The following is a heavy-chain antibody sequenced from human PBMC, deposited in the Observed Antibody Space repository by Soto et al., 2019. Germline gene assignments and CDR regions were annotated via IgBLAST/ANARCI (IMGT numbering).Heavy chain of an antibody. CDR3: ARLGMVRHTENV. CDR2: INPNTGDT. V-gene: IGHV1-2*02. Sequence: SVKVSCKASGYTFTDYYLHWVRQAPGQGLESMGWINPNTGDTNYAQKFQGRVTMTRDTSISTAYMELRRLTSDDTAMYHCARLGMVRHTENVWGQGNLVTVSS. D-gene: IGHD1-26*01. J-gene: IGHJ4*02. CDR1: GYTFTDYY.